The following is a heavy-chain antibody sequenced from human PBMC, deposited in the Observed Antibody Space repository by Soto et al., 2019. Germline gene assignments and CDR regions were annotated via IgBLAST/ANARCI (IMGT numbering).Heavy chain of an antibody. CDR1: GGSISSGGYY. Sequence: QVQLQESGPGLVKPSQTLSLTCTVSGGSISSGGYYWSWIRQHPRKGLEWIGYIYYSGSTSFNPSHESRVTISVDTSKNQFYLKLSSVTAADTAVYYCARMAEGFGYWGQGTLVTVSS. CDR3: ARMAEGFGY. CDR2: IYYSGST. J-gene: IGHJ4*02. V-gene: IGHV4-31*03.